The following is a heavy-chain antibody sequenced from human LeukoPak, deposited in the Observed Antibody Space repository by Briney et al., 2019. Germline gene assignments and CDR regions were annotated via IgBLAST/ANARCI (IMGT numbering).Heavy chain of an antibody. CDR2: INHSGST. CDR1: GGSFSGYY. CDR3: ARDRYYGSGSDVRFDP. J-gene: IGHJ5*02. Sequence: SETLSLTCAVYGGSFSGYYWSWIRQPPGKGLEWIGEINHSGSTNYNPSLKSRVTISVDTSNNQFSLKLSSVTAADTAVYYCARDRYYGSGSDVRFDPWGQGTLVTVSS. D-gene: IGHD3-10*01. V-gene: IGHV4-34*01.